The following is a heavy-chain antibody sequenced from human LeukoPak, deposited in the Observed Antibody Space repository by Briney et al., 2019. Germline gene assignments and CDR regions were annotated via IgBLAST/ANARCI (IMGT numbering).Heavy chain of an antibody. Sequence: ASVEASCKASGYTFTTYGISWVRQAPGQGLEWMGWTSSYNGNTNYAQKLQGRVTMTTDTSTSTAYMELRSLRSDDTAVYYCARGVGDSSGYYTPFGYWGQGTLVTVSS. CDR2: TSSYNGNT. CDR1: GYTFTTYG. CDR3: ARGVGDSSGYYTPFGY. D-gene: IGHD3-22*01. V-gene: IGHV1-18*01. J-gene: IGHJ4*02.